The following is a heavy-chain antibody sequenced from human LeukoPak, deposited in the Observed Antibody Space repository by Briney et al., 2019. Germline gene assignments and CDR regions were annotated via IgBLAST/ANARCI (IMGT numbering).Heavy chain of an antibody. V-gene: IGHV4-59*08. Sequence: SETLSLTCTVSGGSISSYYWSWLRQPPGKGLEWIGYIYYSGSTNHNPPLKSRVPISVDTSKNQFSLKLSSVTAAYSAVYCCARWFGEPKGPHFDYWGQGTLVTVSS. CDR1: GGSISSYY. CDR2: IYYSGST. J-gene: IGHJ4*02. D-gene: IGHD3-10*01. CDR3: ARWFGEPKGPHFDY.